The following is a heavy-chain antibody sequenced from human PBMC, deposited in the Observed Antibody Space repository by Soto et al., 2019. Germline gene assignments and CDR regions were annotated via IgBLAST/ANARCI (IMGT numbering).Heavy chain of an antibody. D-gene: IGHD6-19*01. J-gene: IGHJ4*02. V-gene: IGHV3-33*01. CDR1: GFTFSNYG. CDR2: IWYDGSHK. Sequence: TGGSLRLSCAASGFTFSNYGMHWVRQAPGKGLEWVAVIWYDGSHKYYGDSVKGRFTISRDDSKNTLYLQMNSLRAEDTAVYYCARDHSGYYFDYWGQGTLVTVSS. CDR3: ARDHSGYYFDY.